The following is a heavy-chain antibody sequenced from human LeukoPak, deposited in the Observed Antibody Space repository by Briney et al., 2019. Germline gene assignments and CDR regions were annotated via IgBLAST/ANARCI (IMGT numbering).Heavy chain of an antibody. D-gene: IGHD6-13*01. CDR1: GFSFSSYS. CDR3: ESFLGAAAGSMDV. CDR2: ISSLSNYI. V-gene: IGHV3-21*01. Sequence: PGGSLRLSCVASGFSFSSYSMNWVRQAPGKGLEWVSSISSLSNYIHYADSVKGRFTISRDNAQNSLYLQMNSLRAEDTAVYYCESFLGAAAGSMDVWGEGATVIVSS. J-gene: IGHJ6*04.